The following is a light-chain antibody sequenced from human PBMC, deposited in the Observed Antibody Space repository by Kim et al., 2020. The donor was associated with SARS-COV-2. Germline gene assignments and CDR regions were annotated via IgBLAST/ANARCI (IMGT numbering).Light chain of an antibody. J-gene: IGLJ3*02. V-gene: IGLV4-69*01. Sequence: QLVLTQSPSASASLGASVKLTCTLSSGHSNYAIAWHQQQPEKGPRYLMKLNSDGSHSAERYLTISSLQSEDEADYYCQTWGTGIRVFGGGTQLTVL. CDR2: LNSDGSH. CDR3: QTWGTGIRV. CDR1: SGHSNYA.